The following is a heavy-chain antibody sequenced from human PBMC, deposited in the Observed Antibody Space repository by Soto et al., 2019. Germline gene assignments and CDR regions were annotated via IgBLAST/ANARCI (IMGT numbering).Heavy chain of an antibody. Sequence: GGSLRLSCAASGFTFDDYAMHWVRQAPGKGLEWVSGISWNSGSIGYADSVKGRFTISRDNAKNSLYLQMNSLRAEDTALYYCAKDIAAAGTNWFDPWGQGTLVTASS. J-gene: IGHJ5*02. CDR3: AKDIAAAGTNWFDP. D-gene: IGHD6-13*01. CDR1: GFTFDDYA. V-gene: IGHV3-9*01. CDR2: ISWNSGSI.